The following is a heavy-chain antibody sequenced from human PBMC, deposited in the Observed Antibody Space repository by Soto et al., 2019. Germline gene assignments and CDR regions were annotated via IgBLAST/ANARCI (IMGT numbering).Heavy chain of an antibody. J-gene: IGHJ4*02. Sequence: PGGSLRLSCAASGFTFSSYAMNWLRQAPGKGLEWVSTISGSGGSTYYAHTSTYYANSVKGRFTISRDNSKNTLYLQMNSLRAEDTSVYYCAKVGGPSHPPIPVDYWGQGTLVTVSS. CDR3: AKVGGPSHPPIPVDY. V-gene: IGHV3-23*01. CDR2: ISGSGGSTYYAHTST. CDR1: GFTFSSYA. D-gene: IGHD2-2*02.